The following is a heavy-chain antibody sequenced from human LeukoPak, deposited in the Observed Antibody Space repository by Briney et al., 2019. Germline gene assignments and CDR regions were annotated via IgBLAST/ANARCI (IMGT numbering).Heavy chain of an antibody. D-gene: IGHD1-26*01. CDR2: NYHRGST. V-gene: IGHV4-4*02. CDR3: ARDDSGTYAALDY. J-gene: IGHJ4*02. CDR1: GGSISSSNW. Sequence: SGTLSLTCAVSGGSISSSNWWSWVRQPPGKGLEWIGENYHRGSTNYNPSLKSGVTISVDKSKNHISLNLSSVTAADTAVYYCARDDSGTYAALDYWGQGTLVTVSS.